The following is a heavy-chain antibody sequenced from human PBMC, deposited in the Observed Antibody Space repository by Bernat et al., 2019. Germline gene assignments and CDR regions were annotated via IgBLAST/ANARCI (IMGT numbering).Heavy chain of an antibody. J-gene: IGHJ4*02. CDR1: GGSINSFY. CDR3: ARGGLLWFGDPFDF. CDR2: VSNSGAS. Sequence: QVQLQESGPGLVKPSETLALTCTVSGGSINSFYWSWIRQPPGKGLEWIAYVSNSGASKYNPSLRSRFTISIDTSNNQFSLKLNAVTAADTAVYYCARGGLLWFGDPFDFWGQGTLVTVSS. D-gene: IGHD3-10*01. V-gene: IGHV4-59*01.